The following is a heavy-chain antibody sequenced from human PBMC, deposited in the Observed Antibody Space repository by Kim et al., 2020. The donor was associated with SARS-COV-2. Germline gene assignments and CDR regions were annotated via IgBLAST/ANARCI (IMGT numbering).Heavy chain of an antibody. Sequence: ASVKVSCKASGYTFTSYAMHWVRQAPGQRLEWMGWINAGNGNTKYSQKFQGRVTITRDTSASTAYMELSSLRSEDTAVYYCARENPRTKEKRHYDILTGAWGGMDVWGQGTTVTVSS. D-gene: IGHD3-9*01. CDR1: GYTFTSYA. V-gene: IGHV1-3*01. J-gene: IGHJ6*02. CDR3: ARENPRTKEKRHYDILTGAWGGMDV. CDR2: INAGNGNT.